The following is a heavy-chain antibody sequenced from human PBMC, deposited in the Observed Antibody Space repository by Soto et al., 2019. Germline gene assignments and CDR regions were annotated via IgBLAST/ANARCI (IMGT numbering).Heavy chain of an antibody. CDR1: GGSFSGYY. D-gene: IGHD2-15*01. V-gene: IGHV4-34*01. CDR2: INHSGST. CDR3: ARAPQVVVVAAIDY. Sequence: SETLSLTCAVYGGSFSGYYWSWIRQPPGKGLEWIGEINHSGSTNYNPSLKSRVTISVDTSKNQFSLKLSSVTAADTAVYYCARAPQVVVVAAIDYWGQGTLVTVSS. J-gene: IGHJ4*02.